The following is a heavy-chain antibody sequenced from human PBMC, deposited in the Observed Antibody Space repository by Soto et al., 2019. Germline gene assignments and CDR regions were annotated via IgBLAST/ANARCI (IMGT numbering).Heavy chain of an antibody. CDR3: ARAGRYYDSSGYYYGLDY. V-gene: IGHV4-59*01. CDR2: IYYSGST. D-gene: IGHD3-22*01. J-gene: IGHJ4*02. Sequence: SETRSLTCTVSGGSISSYYWSWIRQPPGKGLEWIGYIYYSGSTNYNPSLKSRVTISVDTSKNQFSLKLSSVTAADTAVYYCARAGRYYDSSGYYYGLDYWGQGTLVTVS. CDR1: GGSISSYY.